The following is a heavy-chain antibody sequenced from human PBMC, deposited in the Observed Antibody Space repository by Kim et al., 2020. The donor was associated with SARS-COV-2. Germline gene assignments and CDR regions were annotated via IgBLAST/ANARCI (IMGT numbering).Heavy chain of an antibody. D-gene: IGHD3-22*01. CDR1: GFTFSSYE. CDR3: ARDRVGDYYYDSSGYYNYYYGMDV. CDR2: ISSSGSTI. V-gene: IGHV3-48*03. J-gene: IGHJ6*02. Sequence: GGSLRLSCAASGFTFSSYEMNWVRQAPGKGLEWVSYISSSGSTIYYADSVKGRFTISRDNAKNSLYLQMNSLRAEDTAVYYCARDRVGDYYYDSSGYYNYYYGMDVWGQGTTVTVSS.